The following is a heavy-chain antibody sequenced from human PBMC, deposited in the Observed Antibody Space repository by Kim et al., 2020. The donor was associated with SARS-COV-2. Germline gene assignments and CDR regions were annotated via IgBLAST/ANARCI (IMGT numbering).Heavy chain of an antibody. V-gene: IGHV3-21*01. J-gene: IGHJ6*02. Sequence: GGSLRLSCAASGFTFSSYSMNWVRQAPGKGLEWVSSISSSSSYIYYADSVKGRFTISRDNAKNSLYLQMNSLRAEDTAVYYCARDQAIGGGIDILTGYPHPAYYYYGMDVWGQGTTVTVSS. D-gene: IGHD3-9*01. CDR3: ARDQAIGGGIDILTGYPHPAYYYYGMDV. CDR1: GFTFSSYS. CDR2: ISSSSSYI.